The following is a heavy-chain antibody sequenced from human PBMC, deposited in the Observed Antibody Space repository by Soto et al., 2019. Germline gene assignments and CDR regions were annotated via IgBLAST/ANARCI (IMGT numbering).Heavy chain of an antibody. CDR3: ARVSVLIDAFDI. J-gene: IGHJ3*02. CDR1: GFIFRSYA. CDR2: ISGTGGST. Sequence: PGGSLRLSCAASGFIFRSYAMSWVRQAPGKGLEWVSGISGTGGSTYYADSVKGRFTISRDNSKNTLYLQMNSLRDEDTAVYYCARVSVLIDAFDIWGQGTMVTVSS. D-gene: IGHD2-8*01. V-gene: IGHV3-23*01.